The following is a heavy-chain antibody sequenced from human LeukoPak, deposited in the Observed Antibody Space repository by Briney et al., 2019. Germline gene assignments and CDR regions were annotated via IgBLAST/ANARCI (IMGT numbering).Heavy chain of an antibody. CDR2: INPNSGGT. J-gene: IGHJ5*02. Sequence: ASVKVSCKASGYTFTGYYMHWVRQAPGQGLEWMGWINPNSGGTNYAQKFQGRVTMTRDTSISTAYMELSRLRSDDTAVYYCARAPAVVPAAPTNPGGNWFDPWGQGTLVTVSS. V-gene: IGHV1-2*02. CDR1: GYTFTGYY. D-gene: IGHD2-2*01. CDR3: ARAPAVVPAAPTNPGGNWFDP.